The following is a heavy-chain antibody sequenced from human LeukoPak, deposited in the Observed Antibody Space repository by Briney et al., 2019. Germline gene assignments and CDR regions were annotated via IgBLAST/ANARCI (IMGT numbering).Heavy chain of an antibody. J-gene: IGHJ4*02. CDR1: GFTFSSYG. V-gene: IGHV3-30*18. D-gene: IGHD3-22*01. CDR3: AKDPRDYYDSSGSFDY. CDR2: ISYDGSNK. Sequence: GGSLRLSCAASGFTFSSYGMHWVRQAPGKGLEWVAVISYDGSNKYYADSVKGRFTISRDNSKNTLYLQMNSLRAEDTAVYYCAKDPRDYYDSSGSFDYWGQGTLVTVSS.